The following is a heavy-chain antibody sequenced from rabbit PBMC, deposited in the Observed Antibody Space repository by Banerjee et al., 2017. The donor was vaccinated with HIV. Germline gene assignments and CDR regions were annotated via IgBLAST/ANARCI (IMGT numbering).Heavy chain of an antibody. V-gene: IGHV1S45*01. CDR3: ARGDGSSDWAEDL. CDR2: IYAGSSGTT. Sequence: QEQLEESGGDLVKPEGSLTLTCTASGFSFSSNAMCWVRQAPGKGLEWIACIYAGSSGTTYYASWAKGRFTISKTSSTTVTLQMTSLTAADTATYFCARGDGSSDWAEDLWGQGTLVTVS. J-gene: IGHJ6*01. D-gene: IGHD4-1*01. CDR1: GFSFSSNA.